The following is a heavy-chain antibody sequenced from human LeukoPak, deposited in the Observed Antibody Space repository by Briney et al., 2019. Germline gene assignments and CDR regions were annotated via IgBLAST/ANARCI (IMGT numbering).Heavy chain of an antibody. D-gene: IGHD4-23*01. J-gene: IGHJ4*02. Sequence: GRSLRLSCAASGFTFSSYAMHWVRQAPGKGLEWVAVISYDGSNKYYADSVKGRFTISRDNSKNTLYLQMNSLRAEDTAVYYCAKASTVVTRGYWGQGTLVTVSS. V-gene: IGHV3-30-3*01. CDR2: ISYDGSNK. CDR3: AKASTVVTRGY. CDR1: GFTFSSYA.